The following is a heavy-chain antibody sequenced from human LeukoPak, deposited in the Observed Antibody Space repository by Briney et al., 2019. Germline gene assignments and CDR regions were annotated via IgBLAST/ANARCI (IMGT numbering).Heavy chain of an antibody. Sequence: GGSLRLSCAASGFTFSSYWMSWVRQAPGKGLEWVANIKQDGSEKYYVDSVKGRFTISRDNAKNSLYLQMNSLRAEDTAVYYCARDFDENYDFWSGYYSYYFDYWGQGTLVTVSS. D-gene: IGHD3-3*01. CDR2: IKQDGSEK. CDR3: ARDFDENYDFWSGYYSYYFDY. CDR1: GFTFSSYW. J-gene: IGHJ4*02. V-gene: IGHV3-7*01.